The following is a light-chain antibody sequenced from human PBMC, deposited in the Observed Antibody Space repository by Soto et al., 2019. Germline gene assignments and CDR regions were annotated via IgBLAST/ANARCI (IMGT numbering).Light chain of an antibody. V-gene: IGLV2-14*01. Sequence: QSALTQPASVSGSRGQSITISCTGASSDIGDYNYVSWYQQHSGKVPKLVIYDVSHRPSGVSNRFSGSKSGNTASLTITGLQAEDDDDYYCSSPTTTTSLVMFGGGTKLTVL. J-gene: IGLJ3*02. CDR2: DVS. CDR1: SSDIGDYNY. CDR3: SSPTTTTSLVM.